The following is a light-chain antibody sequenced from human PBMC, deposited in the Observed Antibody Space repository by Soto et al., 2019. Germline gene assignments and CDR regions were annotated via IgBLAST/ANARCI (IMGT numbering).Light chain of an antibody. CDR1: SSDVGGYNY. V-gene: IGLV2-14*01. CDR2: EVS. CDR3: TSYTTSSTRV. J-gene: IGLJ3*02. Sequence: QSALTQPASVSGSPGQSITISCTGTSSDVGGYNYVSWYQQHPGKAPKLMIYEVSSRPSGVSNRFSGSKSDNTASLTISGLQAEDEADYYCTSYTTSSTRVFGGGTKLTVL.